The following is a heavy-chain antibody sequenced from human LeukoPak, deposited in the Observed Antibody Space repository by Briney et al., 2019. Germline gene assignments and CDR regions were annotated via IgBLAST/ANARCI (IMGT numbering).Heavy chain of an antibody. V-gene: IGHV4-59*01. CDR1: GGSLSSYY. Sequence: KPSETLSLTCTVSGGSLSSYYWSWIRQPPREGLEWIGYIYYSGSTNYSPSLKSRLTISVDTSKIQFSLKLSSVTAADTAVYYCARVDPGEYYYDSSGYYFFDYWGQGTLVTVSS. CDR3: ARVDPGEYYYDSSGYYFFDY. D-gene: IGHD3-22*01. J-gene: IGHJ4*02. CDR2: IYYSGST.